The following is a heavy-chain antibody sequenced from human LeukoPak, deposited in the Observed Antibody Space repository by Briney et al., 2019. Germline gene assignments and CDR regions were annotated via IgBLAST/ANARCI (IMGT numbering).Heavy chain of an antibody. CDR1: GGSISSYY. V-gene: IGHV4-59*08. D-gene: IGHD3-22*01. CDR2: IHYSGST. Sequence: PPETLSLTCTVSGGSISSYYWSWIRQPPGKGLEWFGYIHYSGSTDYNPSLKSRVTISVDTSKNQFSLKLNSVTAADTAVYYCARQYYYDNSGYLYYYGMDVWGQGTTVTVSS. J-gene: IGHJ6*02. CDR3: ARQYYYDNSGYLYYYGMDV.